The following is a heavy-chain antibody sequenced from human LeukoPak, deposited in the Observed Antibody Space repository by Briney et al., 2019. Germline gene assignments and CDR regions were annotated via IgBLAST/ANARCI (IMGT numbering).Heavy chain of an antibody. Sequence: KPSETQSLTCTVSGGSMSPYHWGWIRQPPGKGLEWTGYIYYSGSTNYNPSLNSRVTISVDTSKNQFSLRLSSVTAADTAIYYCARAVSGRFDYWGQGTLVTVSS. D-gene: IGHD6-19*01. CDR3: ARAVSGRFDY. V-gene: IGHV4-59*08. CDR2: IYYSGST. CDR1: GGSMSPYH. J-gene: IGHJ4*02.